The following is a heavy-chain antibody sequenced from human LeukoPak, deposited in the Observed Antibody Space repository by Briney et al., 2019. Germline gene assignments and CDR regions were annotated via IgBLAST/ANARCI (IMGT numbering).Heavy chain of an antibody. D-gene: IGHD4-11*01. Sequence: GGSLRLSCAASGFTFRSYAMQWVRQAPGKGLEWVSYITYNSGTVFYADSVKGRFTISRDNAKDSLYLQMSSLRDEDTAVYYCARTGDYSRSTGGWFGPWGQGTLVTVSS. V-gene: IGHV3-48*02. CDR3: ARTGDYSRSTGGWFGP. CDR1: GFTFRSYA. J-gene: IGHJ5*02. CDR2: ITYNSGTV.